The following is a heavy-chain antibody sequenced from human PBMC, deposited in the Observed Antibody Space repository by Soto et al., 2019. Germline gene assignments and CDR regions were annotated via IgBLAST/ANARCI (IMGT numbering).Heavy chain of an antibody. CDR3: ARERSFLRSSGWGGR. CDR1: QYSITSGFY. CDR2: VYHSVAT. J-gene: IGHJ4*02. Sequence: SETLSLTCSVSQYSITSGFYWGWIRQPPGKGLAWIGSVYHSVATYYNPSLQRRVTISVDPSKHHFYLTSNSVTAADTAISYCARERSFLRSSGWGGRWGQGNRV. V-gene: IGHV4-38-2*02. D-gene: IGHD6-13*01.